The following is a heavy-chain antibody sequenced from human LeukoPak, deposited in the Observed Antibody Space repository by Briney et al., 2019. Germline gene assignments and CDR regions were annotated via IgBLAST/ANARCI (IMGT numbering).Heavy chain of an antibody. J-gene: IGHJ4*02. D-gene: IGHD3-22*01. Sequence: GGSLRLSCAASGFTFSTYTMTWVRQAPGKGLEWVSSISSSSTYIYYADSVKGRFTISRDNAKNSLYLQMNSLRAEDTAGYFCARDRGAYYYDSSPPGYWGQGTLVTVSS. CDR2: ISSSSTYI. V-gene: IGHV3-21*01. CDR3: ARDRGAYYYDSSPPGY. CDR1: GFTFSTYT.